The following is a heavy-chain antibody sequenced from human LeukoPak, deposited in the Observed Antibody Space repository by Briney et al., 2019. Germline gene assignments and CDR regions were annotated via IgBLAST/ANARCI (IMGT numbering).Heavy chain of an antibody. CDR3: TPYDSRGSYQGGFFDY. D-gene: IGHD3-22*01. CDR1: GGSIISSYYY. Sequence: SETLSLTCTVYGGSIISSYYYLGWIRQPPGKGLEWIVVAHYGGTTYYNPSLKSRVSISVDTSKNQFSLNLRSATAADTALYYCTPYDSRGSYQGGFFDYWGQGTLVTVSS. J-gene: IGHJ4*02. CDR2: AHYGGTT. V-gene: IGHV4-39*01.